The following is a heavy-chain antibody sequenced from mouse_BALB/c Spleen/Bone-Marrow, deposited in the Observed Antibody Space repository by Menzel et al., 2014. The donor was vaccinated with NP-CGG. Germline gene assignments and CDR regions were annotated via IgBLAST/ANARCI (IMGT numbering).Heavy chain of an antibody. Sequence: VKLMESGAELVRPGTSVKVSCKASGYAFTNYLIEWLKQRPGQGLEWIGVLNPGSGGSHYNEKFKGKATLTADKSSSTAYMQLSSLTSDDSAVYSCARSTTVKDYFDYWGQGTTLTVSS. D-gene: IGHD1-1*01. CDR2: LNPGSGGS. CDR3: ARSTTVKDYFDY. J-gene: IGHJ2*01. V-gene: IGHV1-54*01. CDR1: GYAFTNYL.